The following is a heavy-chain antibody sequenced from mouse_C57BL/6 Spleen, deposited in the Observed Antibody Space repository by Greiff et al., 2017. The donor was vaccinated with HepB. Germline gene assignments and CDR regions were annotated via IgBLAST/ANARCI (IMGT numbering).Heavy chain of an antibody. CDR1: GFNIKDDY. CDR2: FDPENGDT. Sequence: EVQLQQSGAELVRPGASVKVSCTASGFNIKDDYMHWVNQRPEQGLEWIGWFDPENGDTEYASKFQGKATITAYTSSNTAYLQLSSLTSEATAVYDHTKSSAYYLDYWGQGTTLTVSS. J-gene: IGHJ2*01. CDR3: TKSSAYYLDY. V-gene: IGHV14-4*01.